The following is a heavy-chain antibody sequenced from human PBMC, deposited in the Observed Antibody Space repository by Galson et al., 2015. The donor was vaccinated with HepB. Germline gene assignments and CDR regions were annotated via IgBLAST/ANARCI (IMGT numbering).Heavy chain of an antibody. J-gene: IGHJ4*02. Sequence: SLRLSCAASGFTFSSYWMTWVRQAPGKGLEWISYISTSSSTIFYADSVKGRFTISRDNAKNSLYLQMNSLRDENTAVYYCAREMGEGSYPLVGGLDYWGQGTLVTVSS. CDR3: AREMGEGSYPLVGGLDY. V-gene: IGHV3-48*02. CDR1: GFTFSSYW. D-gene: IGHD1-26*01. CDR2: ISTSSSTI.